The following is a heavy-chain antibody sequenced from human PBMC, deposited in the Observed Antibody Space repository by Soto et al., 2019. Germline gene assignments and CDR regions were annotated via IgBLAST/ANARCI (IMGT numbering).Heavy chain of an antibody. J-gene: IGHJ4*02. CDR3: ARRDRADDPFDY. D-gene: IGHD1-1*01. CDR2: ISAYNGNT. Sequence: GASVKVSCKASGYTFTSYGISWVRQAPGQGLEWMGWISAYNGNTNYAQKLQGRVTMTTDTSTSTAYMELRRLTSDDTAVYYCARRDRADDPFDYWGQRTLVTVSS. CDR1: GYTFTSYG. V-gene: IGHV1-18*01.